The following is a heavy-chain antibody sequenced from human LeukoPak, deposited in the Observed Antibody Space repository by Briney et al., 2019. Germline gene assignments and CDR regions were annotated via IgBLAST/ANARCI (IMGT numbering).Heavy chain of an antibody. J-gene: IGHJ4*02. CDR1: GFTFSSYA. D-gene: IGHD2-21*02. CDR3: AKDVTIVVVTYFDY. CDR2: ISSNGGST. V-gene: IGHV3-64D*06. Sequence: PGGSLRLSCSASGFTFSSYAMHWVRQAPGKGLEYVSAISSNGGSTYYADSVKGRFTISRDNSKNTLYLQMSSLRAEDTAVYYCAKDVTIVVVTYFDYWGQGTLVTVSS.